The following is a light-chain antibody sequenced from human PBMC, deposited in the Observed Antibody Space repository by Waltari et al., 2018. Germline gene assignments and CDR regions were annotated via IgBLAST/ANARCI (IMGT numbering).Light chain of an antibody. CDR1: SSDVGGDDS. J-gene: IGLJ2*01. CDR3: SSQSTKNGVI. CDR2: DVN. V-gene: IGLV2-14*03. Sequence: QSALTQPASVSGSPGQSITISCTGSSSDVGGDDSVSWYEDHPGQAPKVIIYDVNKRPSGVSDRFSGSKSGNPASLTLSGLQAEDEATFYCSSQSTKNGVIFGGGTKVTVL.